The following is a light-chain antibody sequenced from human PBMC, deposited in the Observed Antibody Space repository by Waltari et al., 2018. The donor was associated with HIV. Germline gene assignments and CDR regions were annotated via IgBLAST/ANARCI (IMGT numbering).Light chain of an antibody. CDR2: LGS. CDR1: QSLLHQNGQNY. Sequence: IAMLQSPASLAVSPGEPASISCRSSQSLLHQNGQNYLDWYIQRPGQAPELLIYLGSRRASGVPDRIAGSGSGTDFMLKISRVEPEDVGVYYCMHGQTSVFGQGTKVEVK. J-gene: IGKJ1*01. V-gene: IGKV2-28*01. CDR3: MHGQTSV.